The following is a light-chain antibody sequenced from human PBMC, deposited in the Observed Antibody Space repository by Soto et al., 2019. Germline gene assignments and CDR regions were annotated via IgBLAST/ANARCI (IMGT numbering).Light chain of an antibody. J-gene: IGLJ3*02. CDR3: SSYTSSSRRV. V-gene: IGLV2-14*01. Sequence: QSALTQPASVSGSPGQSITISCTGTSSDVGGYNYVSWYQQYPGKAPKLMIYDVSNRPSGVSNRFSGSKSGNTASLTISGLQAEDEADYYCSSYTSSSRRVFGGGTKLTVL. CDR1: SSDVGGYNY. CDR2: DVS.